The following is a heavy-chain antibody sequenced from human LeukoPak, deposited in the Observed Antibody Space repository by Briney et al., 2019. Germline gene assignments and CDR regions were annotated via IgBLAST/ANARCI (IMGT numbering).Heavy chain of an antibody. CDR1: GFTFSDYY. Sequence: GGSRRLSCAASGFTFSDYYMSWIRQAPGKGLEWVSYISSSGSTIYYADSVKGRFTISRDNAKNSLYLQMNSLRAEDTAVYYCARDPTIAVGPFDYWGQGTLVTVSS. CDR3: ARDPTIAVGPFDY. V-gene: IGHV3-11*04. D-gene: IGHD6-19*01. CDR2: ISSSGSTI. J-gene: IGHJ4*02.